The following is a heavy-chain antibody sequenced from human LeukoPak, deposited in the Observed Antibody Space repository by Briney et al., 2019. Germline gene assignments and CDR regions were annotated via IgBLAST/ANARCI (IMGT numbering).Heavy chain of an antibody. CDR1: GFTFDDYA. V-gene: IGHV3-9*01. CDR3: AEGLVYSSGWYYFDY. CDR2: ISWNSGSI. J-gene: IGHJ4*02. D-gene: IGHD6-19*01. Sequence: GRSLRLSCAASGFTFDDYAMHWVRQAPGKGLEWVSGISWNSGSIGYADSVKGRFTISRDNAKNSLYLQMNSLRAEDTALYYCAEGLVYSSGWYYFDYWGQGTLVTLSS.